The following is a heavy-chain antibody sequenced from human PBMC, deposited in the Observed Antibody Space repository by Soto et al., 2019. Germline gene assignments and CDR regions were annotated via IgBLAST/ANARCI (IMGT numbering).Heavy chain of an antibody. CDR3: APNRVFGVVITTHCDY. CDR2: IIPIFGTA. CDR1: GGTFSSYA. V-gene: IGHV1-69*06. J-gene: IGHJ4*02. Sequence: ASVKVSCNASGGTFSSYAISWVRQAPGQGLEWMGGIIPIFGTANYAQKFQGRVTITADTSTSTADMELSSLRSEDTAVYYCAPNRVFGVVITTHCDYWGRGTLVAVSS. D-gene: IGHD3-3*01.